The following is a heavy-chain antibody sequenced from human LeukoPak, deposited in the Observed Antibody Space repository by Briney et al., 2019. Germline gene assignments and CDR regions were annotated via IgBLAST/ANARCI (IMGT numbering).Heavy chain of an antibody. Sequence: ASVKVSCKASGYTFTSYDSNWVRQATGQGLEWMGWMNPNSGNTGYAQKFQGRITVTRNTSIRTAYMELSSLTSEDTAMYYCARGLRGDSSGCPTHWGQGTLVTVSS. D-gene: IGHD3-22*01. CDR1: GYTFTSYD. CDR2: MNPNSGNT. CDR3: ARGLRGDSSGCPTH. V-gene: IGHV1-8*02. J-gene: IGHJ4*02.